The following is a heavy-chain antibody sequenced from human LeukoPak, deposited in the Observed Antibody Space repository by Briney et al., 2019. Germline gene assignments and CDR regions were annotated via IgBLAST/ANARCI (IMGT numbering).Heavy chain of an antibody. CDR3: ARLRGYCSSTSCSAPYNWFDP. V-gene: IGHV5-51*01. J-gene: IGHJ5*02. CDR2: IYPGDSDT. CDR1: GYSFTSYW. D-gene: IGHD2-2*01. Sequence: GESLKISCKGSGYSFTSYWIGWVRQMPGKGLEWMGIIYPGDSDTRYSPSFQGQVTISADKSISTAYLQWSSLKASDTAMHYCARLRGYCSSTSCSAPYNWFDPWGQGTLVTVSS.